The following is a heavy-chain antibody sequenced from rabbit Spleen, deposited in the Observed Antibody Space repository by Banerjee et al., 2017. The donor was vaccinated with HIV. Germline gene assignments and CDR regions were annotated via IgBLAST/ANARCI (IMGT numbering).Heavy chain of an antibody. D-gene: IGHD4-1*01. Sequence: QSLEESGGDLVKPGASLTLTCTASGFSFSYTYDMCWVRQAPEKGLEWIGCIDAGSSGNTYYASWAKGRFTISKTSSTTVTLQMTSLTAADTATYFCARDLAGVIGWNFGWWGPGTLVTVS. CDR3: ARDLAGVIGWNFGW. CDR2: IDAGSSGNT. CDR1: GFSFSYTYD. V-gene: IGHV1S40*01. J-gene: IGHJ6*01.